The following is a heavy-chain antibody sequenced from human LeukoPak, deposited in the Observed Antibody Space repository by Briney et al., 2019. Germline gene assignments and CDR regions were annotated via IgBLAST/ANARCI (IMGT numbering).Heavy chain of an antibody. D-gene: IGHD2-15*01. CDR1: GFTFSSYA. V-gene: IGHV3-23*01. CDR3: AKAAYCSGADCLHTRSGAYYYYYMDV. J-gene: IGHJ6*03. CDR2: ITANGGNT. Sequence: PGGSLRLSCAASGFTFSSYAMSWVRQAPGTGLEWVSGITANGGNTFYADSVKGRFTMSRDNSKDTLYLQMNSLRAEDTAVYYCAKAAYCSGADCLHTRSGAYYYYYMDVWGKGTPVTVSS.